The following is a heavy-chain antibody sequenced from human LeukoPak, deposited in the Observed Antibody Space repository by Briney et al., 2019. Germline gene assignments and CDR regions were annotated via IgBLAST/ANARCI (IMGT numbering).Heavy chain of an antibody. CDR2: ISWNSGKV. V-gene: IGHV3-9*01. D-gene: IGHD3-22*01. J-gene: IGHJ4*02. Sequence: GGSLRLSCAASGFSFDDYAMHWVRQAPGKGLEWVSGISWNSGKVGYADSVKGRLTISRDNAKNSLYLQMNSLRPEDTALYYCARDHYYDSSGYHYFDYWGQGALVTVSS. CDR1: GFSFDDYA. CDR3: ARDHYYDSSGYHYFDY.